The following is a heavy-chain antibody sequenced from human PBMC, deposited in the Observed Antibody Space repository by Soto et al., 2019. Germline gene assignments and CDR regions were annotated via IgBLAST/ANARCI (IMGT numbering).Heavy chain of an antibody. V-gene: IGHV1-69*01. CDR2: TIPMFGTP. CDR1: GGTFSKYA. CDR3: ARPLRDRNYYYGMAV. Sequence: QVQLVQSGAEMQQPGASVRVSCKASGGTFSKYAFSWVRQAPGQGLEWLGGTIPMFGTPNYAQKFQGRVAFSADESTATVYRELSSLRSEDTAVYFCARPLRDRNYYYGMAVWGQGTTVTVSS. D-gene: IGHD3-22*01. J-gene: IGHJ6*02.